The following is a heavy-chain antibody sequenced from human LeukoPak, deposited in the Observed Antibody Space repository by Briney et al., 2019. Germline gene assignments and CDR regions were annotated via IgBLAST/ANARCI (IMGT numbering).Heavy chain of an antibody. J-gene: IGHJ5*02. CDR3: ARDGVGHCSSTSCYPFHSAGANWFDP. Sequence: ASVKVSCKASGYTFTGYYMHWVRQAPGQGLEWMGWINPNSGGTNYAQKFQGRVTMTRDTSISTAYMELSSLRSENTAVYYCARDGVGHCSSTSCYPFHSAGANWFDPWGQGTLVTVSS. D-gene: IGHD2-2*01. CDR1: GYTFTGYY. V-gene: IGHV1-2*02. CDR2: INPNSGGT.